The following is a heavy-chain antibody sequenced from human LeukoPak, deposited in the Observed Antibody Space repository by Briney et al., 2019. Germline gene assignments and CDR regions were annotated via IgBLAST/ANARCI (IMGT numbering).Heavy chain of an antibody. CDR3: ARETRSGGSLLRGNWFDP. D-gene: IGHD2-15*01. J-gene: IGHJ5*02. Sequence: PSETLSLTCAVYGGSFSGYNWSWIRQPPGKGLEWIGEINHSGSTNYNPSLKSRVTISVDTSKNQFSLKLSSVTAADTAVYYCARETRSGGSLLRGNWFDPWGQGTLVTVSS. V-gene: IGHV4-34*01. CDR2: INHSGST. CDR1: GGSFSGYN.